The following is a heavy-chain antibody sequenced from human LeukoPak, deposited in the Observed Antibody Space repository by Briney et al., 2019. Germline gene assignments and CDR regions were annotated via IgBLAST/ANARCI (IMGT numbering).Heavy chain of an antibody. CDR3: ARYVAMTVSVTKFNYFHY. Sequence: SETLSLTCTVSGGSISSSSYYWGWLRQPPGKGLEWIGSIYSSGSTHYNPSLKRRLTICVDTSKNEFSLKGNSVNAADAAVYLSARYVAMTVSVTKFNYFHYWGQGPLVTVSS. V-gene: IGHV4-39*01. J-gene: IGHJ4*02. CDR1: GGSISSSSYY. CDR2: IYSSGST. D-gene: IGHD4-17*01.